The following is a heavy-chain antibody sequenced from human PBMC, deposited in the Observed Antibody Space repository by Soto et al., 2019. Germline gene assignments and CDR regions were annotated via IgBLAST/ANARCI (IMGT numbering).Heavy chain of an antibody. CDR2: ISGSGGST. CDR3: SKDLGTGYYGSGSYYTKLDY. CDR1: GFTFSSYA. J-gene: IGHJ4*02. V-gene: IGHV3-23*01. Sequence: GGSLRLSCAASGFTFSSYAMSWVRQAPGKGLEWVSAISGSGGSTYYADSVKGRFTISRDNSKNTLYLQMNSLRAEDTAVSYGSKDLGTGYYGSGSYYTKLDYWGQGTLVTVSS. D-gene: IGHD3-10*01.